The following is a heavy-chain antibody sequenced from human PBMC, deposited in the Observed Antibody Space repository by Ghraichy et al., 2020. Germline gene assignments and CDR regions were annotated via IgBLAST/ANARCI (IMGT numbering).Heavy chain of an antibody. CDR1: GGSFSGYY. CDR2: INHSGST. CDR3: ARGQGATTEVSSDY. Sequence: SETLSLTCAVYGGSFSGYYWSWIRQPPGKGLEWIGEINHSGSTNYNPSLKSRVTISVDTSKNQFSLKLSSVTAADTAVYYCARGQGATTEVSSDYWGQGTLVTVSS. D-gene: IGHD1-26*01. V-gene: IGHV4-34*01. J-gene: IGHJ4*02.